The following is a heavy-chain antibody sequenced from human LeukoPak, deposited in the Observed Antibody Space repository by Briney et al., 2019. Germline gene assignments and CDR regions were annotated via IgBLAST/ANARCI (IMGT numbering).Heavy chain of an antibody. J-gene: IGHJ4*02. V-gene: IGHV3-23*01. CDR3: ADFWSGYYIIH. D-gene: IGHD3-3*01. CDR2: ISGSGGST. Sequence: PGGSLRLSCAASGFTFSSYAMSWIRQAPGKGLEWVSAISGSGGSTYYADSVKGRFTISRDNSKNTLYLQMNSLRAEDTAVYYCADFWSGYYIIHWGQGTLVTVSS. CDR1: GFTFSSYA.